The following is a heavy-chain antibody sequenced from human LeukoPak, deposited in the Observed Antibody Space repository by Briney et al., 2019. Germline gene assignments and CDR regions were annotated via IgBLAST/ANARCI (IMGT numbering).Heavy chain of an antibody. CDR3: ARDSPYCSSTSCYSDYMDV. Sequence: GGSLRLSCAASGFTVSSNYMSWVRQAPGKGLEWVSVIYSGGSTYYADSVKGRFTISRDNSKNTLYLQMNSLRAEDTAVYYCARDSPYCSSTSCYSDYMDVWGKGTTVTVSS. CDR2: IYSGGST. D-gene: IGHD2-2*01. CDR1: GFTVSSNY. J-gene: IGHJ6*03. V-gene: IGHV3-53*01.